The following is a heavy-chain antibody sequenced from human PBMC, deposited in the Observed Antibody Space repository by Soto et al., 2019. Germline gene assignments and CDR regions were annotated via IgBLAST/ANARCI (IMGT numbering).Heavy chain of an antibody. D-gene: IGHD2-2*01. J-gene: IGHJ5*02. Sequence: QVQLVESGGGVVQPGRSLRLSCAASGFTFSSYGMHWVRQAPGKGLEWVAVISYDGSNKYYADSVKGRFPISRDNSKNTLYLQMNSLSAEDTAVYYCAKDQRLYCSSTSCYSHWFDPWGQGTLVTVSS. CDR2: ISYDGSNK. CDR1: GFTFSSYG. CDR3: AKDQRLYCSSTSCYSHWFDP. V-gene: IGHV3-30*18.